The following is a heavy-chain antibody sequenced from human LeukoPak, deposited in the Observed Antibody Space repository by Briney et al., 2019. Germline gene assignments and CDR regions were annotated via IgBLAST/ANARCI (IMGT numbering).Heavy chain of an antibody. J-gene: IGHJ4*02. CDR1: GYTFTSYG. D-gene: IGHD3-10*01. V-gene: IGHV1-18*01. CDR3: ARDLLWFGELLPDYFDY. Sequence: ASVKVSCKASGYTFTSYGISWVRQAPGQGLEWMGWISAYSGNTNYAQKLQGRVTMTTDTSTSTAYMELRSLRSDDTAVYYCARDLLWFGELLPDYFDYWGQGTLVTVSS. CDR2: ISAYSGNT.